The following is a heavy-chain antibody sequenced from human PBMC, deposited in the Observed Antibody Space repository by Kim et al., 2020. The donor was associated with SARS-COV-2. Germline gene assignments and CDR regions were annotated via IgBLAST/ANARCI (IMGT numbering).Heavy chain of an antibody. CDR3: AKLNWDGLDDY. D-gene: IGHD1-1*01. Sequence: TYYADSVKGRFTISRDNSKNTLNLQISSLRAEDTAVYYCAKLNWDGLDDYWGQGTLVTVSS. J-gene: IGHJ4*02. CDR2: T. V-gene: IGHV3-23*01.